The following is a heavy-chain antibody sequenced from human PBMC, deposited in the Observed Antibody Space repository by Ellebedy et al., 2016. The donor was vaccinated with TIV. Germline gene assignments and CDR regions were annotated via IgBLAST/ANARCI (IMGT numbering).Heavy chain of an antibody. D-gene: IGHD1-26*01. Sequence: GESLKISCSASGFTFGDSAVSWFRQAPGKGLEWVSYISSSGSTIYYADSVKGRFTISRDNAKNSLYLQMNSLRAEDTAVYYCARGGGSTRGSYYRDYYYYGMDVWGQGTTVTVSS. J-gene: IGHJ6*02. CDR1: GFTFGDSA. CDR3: ARGGGSTRGSYYRDYYYYGMDV. CDR2: ISSSGSTI. V-gene: IGHV3-11*01.